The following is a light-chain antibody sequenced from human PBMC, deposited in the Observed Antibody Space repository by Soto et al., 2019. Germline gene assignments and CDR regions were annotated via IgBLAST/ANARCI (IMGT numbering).Light chain of an antibody. CDR2: DVS. CDR3: NSYTSSSTYF. CDR1: TSDVGRYNY. J-gene: IGLJ1*01. V-gene: IGLV2-14*01. Sequence: QSVLTPPASVSGSPGQSITISCTGTTSDVGRYNYVSWYQQHPGKAPKLIIYDVSNRPSGVSNRFSGSKSGNTASLTISGLQAEDEADYYCNSYTSSSTYFFGTGSKVTV.